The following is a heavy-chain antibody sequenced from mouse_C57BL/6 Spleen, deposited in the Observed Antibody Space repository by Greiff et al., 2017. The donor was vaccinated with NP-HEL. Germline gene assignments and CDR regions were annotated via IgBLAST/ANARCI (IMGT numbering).Heavy chain of an antibody. J-gene: IGHJ2*01. Sequence: QVQLQQPGAELVKPGASVKMSCKASGYTFTSYWITWVKQRPGQGLEWIGEISPGSGSTNYNDKFKSKATLTVNTSSTTAYMQLSSLTSEDSAVYDCARYDGYDFDYWGQGTTLTVSS. CDR3: ARYDGYDFDY. CDR2: ISPGSGST. CDR1: GYTFTSYW. V-gene: IGHV1-55*01. D-gene: IGHD2-3*01.